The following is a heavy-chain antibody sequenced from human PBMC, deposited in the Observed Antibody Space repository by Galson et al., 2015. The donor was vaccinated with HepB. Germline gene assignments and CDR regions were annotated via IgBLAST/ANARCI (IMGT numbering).Heavy chain of an antibody. Sequence: SLRLSCAASGFTFSGSAMHWVRQASGKGPEWVGRIRRNLNNYATGYAASVKGRFTISRDDSKNTAYLQRNSLKTEDTAVYYCTRGPNGDYHSYYYYYGMDVWGQGTTVTVSS. V-gene: IGHV3-73*01. CDR1: GFTFSGSA. J-gene: IGHJ6*02. CDR2: IRRNLNNYAT. CDR3: TRGPNGDYHSYYYYYGMDV. D-gene: IGHD4-17*01.